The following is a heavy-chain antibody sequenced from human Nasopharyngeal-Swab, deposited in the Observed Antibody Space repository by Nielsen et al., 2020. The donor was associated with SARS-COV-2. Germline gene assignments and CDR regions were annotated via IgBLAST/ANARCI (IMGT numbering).Heavy chain of an antibody. CDR1: GVTFSNYR. CDR2: INGDGSSL. CDR3: ARGRGSSTSMIGY. D-gene: IGHD2/OR15-2a*01. Sequence: GESLKISCAASGVTFSNYRRHWVRQAPGKGLVWVSRINGDGSSLNYADFVKGRFTISTDNAKSTLYLEMNSLRAEDTAVYYCARGRGSSTSMIGYWGQGTLVTVSS. V-gene: IGHV3-74*01. J-gene: IGHJ4*02.